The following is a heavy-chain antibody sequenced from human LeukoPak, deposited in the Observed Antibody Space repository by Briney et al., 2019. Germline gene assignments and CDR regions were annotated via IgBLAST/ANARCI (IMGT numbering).Heavy chain of an antibody. D-gene: IGHD1-1*01. CDR2: INHSGST. CDR3: ARGRGTGYYYYYYMDV. J-gene: IGHJ6*03. CDR1: GGSFSGYY. V-gene: IGHV4-34*01. Sequence: SETLSLACAVYGGSFSGYYWSWIRQPPGKGLEWIGEINHSGSTNYNPSLKSRVTISVDTSKNQFSLKLSSVTAADTAVYYCARGRGTGYYYYYYMDVWGKGTTVTVSS.